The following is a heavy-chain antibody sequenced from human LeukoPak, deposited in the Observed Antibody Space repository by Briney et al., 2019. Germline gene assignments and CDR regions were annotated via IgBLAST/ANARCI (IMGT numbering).Heavy chain of an antibody. V-gene: IGHV3-30*03. CDR1: GFTFSRYG. CDR2: ISYDGSNE. J-gene: IGHJ2*01. CDR3: VGHGDNSGDWYFDL. D-gene: IGHD4-23*01. Sequence: GGSLRLSCAASGFTFSRYGMHWVRQAPGKGLEWVAVISYDGSNEYYVDSVKGRFTISRDNSKNTLYLQMNRLRAEDTAVYYCVGHGDNSGDWYFDLWGRGTLVTVSS.